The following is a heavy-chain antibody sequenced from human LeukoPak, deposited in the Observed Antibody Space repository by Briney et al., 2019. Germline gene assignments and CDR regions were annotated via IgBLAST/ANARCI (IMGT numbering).Heavy chain of an antibody. Sequence: SETLSLTCTVSGDSISSSSYYWGWIRQPPGKGLEWIGSIYHSGSTYYNPSLKSRVTISVDTSKNQFSLKLNSVTAADTAVYYCARAQSRRVGYFDLWGRGALVTVSS. CDR1: GDSISSSSYY. CDR2: IYHSGST. CDR3: ARAQSRRVGYFDL. V-gene: IGHV4-39*07. J-gene: IGHJ2*01.